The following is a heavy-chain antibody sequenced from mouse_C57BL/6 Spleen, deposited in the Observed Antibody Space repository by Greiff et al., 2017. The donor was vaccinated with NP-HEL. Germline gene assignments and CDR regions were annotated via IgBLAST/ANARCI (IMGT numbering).Heavy chain of an antibody. CDR3: ATDGYLYYAMDY. CDR2: FDPNSGGT. J-gene: IGHJ4*01. D-gene: IGHD2-3*01. CDR1: GYTFTSYW. Sequence: QVQLQQPGAELVKPGASVKLSCKASGYTFTSYWMPWVKQRPGRGLGWIGGFDPNSGGTKYNEKFKSKATLTVYKPSSTAYMQLSSLTSEDSAVYYCATDGYLYYAMDYWGQGTSVTVSS. V-gene: IGHV1-72*01.